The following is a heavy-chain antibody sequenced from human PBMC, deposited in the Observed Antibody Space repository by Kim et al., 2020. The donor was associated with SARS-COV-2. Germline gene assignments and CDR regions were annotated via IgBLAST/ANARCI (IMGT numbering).Heavy chain of an antibody. Sequence: GGSLRLSCAASGFTFSSYAMHWVRQAPGKGLEWVVVISYDGSNKYYADSVKGRFTISRDNSKNTLYLQMNSLRAEDTAVYYCARDLLSSSWYGGAFDIWGQGTMVTVSS. D-gene: IGHD6-13*01. V-gene: IGHV3-30*04. CDR3: ARDLLSSSWYGGAFDI. J-gene: IGHJ3*02. CDR1: GFTFSSYA. CDR2: ISYDGSNK.